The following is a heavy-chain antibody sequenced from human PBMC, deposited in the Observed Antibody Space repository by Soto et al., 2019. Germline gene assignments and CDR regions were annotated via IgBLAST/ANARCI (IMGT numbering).Heavy chain of an antibody. V-gene: IGHV1-69*06. CDR1: GGSFRNYA. Sequence: QVQLVQSGAEVMKPGSSVRVSCKVSGGSFRNYAIGWVRQAPGHRLEWMGETIPDSGTTKIAQKFQDRVTIAADRSTGTTYVEFSSLRSEDTGVYCCARMITFGVKYCFDYGGQGTLVTVSS. J-gene: IGHJ4*02. CDR3: ARMITFGVKYCFDY. CDR2: TIPDSGTT. D-gene: IGHD3-16*01.